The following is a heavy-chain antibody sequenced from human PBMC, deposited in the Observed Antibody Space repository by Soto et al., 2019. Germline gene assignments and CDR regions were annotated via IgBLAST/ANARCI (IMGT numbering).Heavy chain of an antibody. CDR1: GYTFNNYG. Sequence: QVQLVQSGAEVKKPGASVKVSCKASGYTFNNYGISWVRQAPGQGLEWMGWISAYNGNTNYAQKLKGRVTLTTDTSKRTAYMELRSLRSDDTAMYNCARVMECSGRRCYYWYFDLWGRGTLVTVSS. CDR2: ISAYNGNT. J-gene: IGHJ2*01. V-gene: IGHV1-18*01. CDR3: ARVMECSGRRCYYWYFDL. D-gene: IGHD2-15*01.